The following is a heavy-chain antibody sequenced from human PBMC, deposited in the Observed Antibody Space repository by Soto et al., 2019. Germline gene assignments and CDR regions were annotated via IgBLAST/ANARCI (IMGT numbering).Heavy chain of an antibody. J-gene: IGHJ3*02. Sequence: GGSLRLSCAASGFTFSSYAMSWVRHAQGKGLEWVSVISGSGGSTYYADSAKGRFTISRDNSKNTLYLQMNSLRAEDTAVYYCAKGLYYDFLSGYYFGAFDIWGQGTMVTVSS. CDR1: GFTFSSYA. V-gene: IGHV3-23*01. D-gene: IGHD3-3*01. CDR3: AKGLYYDFLSGYYFGAFDI. CDR2: ISGSGGST.